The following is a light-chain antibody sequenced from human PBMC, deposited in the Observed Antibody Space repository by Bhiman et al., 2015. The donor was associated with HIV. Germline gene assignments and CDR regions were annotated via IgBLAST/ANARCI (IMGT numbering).Light chain of an antibody. CDR2: RKN. CDR3: KSRDSSHNLVV. Sequence: SSELTQDPAVSVALGQTVNITCQGASLRTYYASWYQQKSGQAPLLVIYRKNNRPSGIPDRFFGSSSGNTASLTIIGAQAEDEADYYCKSRDSSHNLVVFGGGTKLTVL. V-gene: IGLV3-19*01. J-gene: IGLJ2*01. CDR1: SLRTYY.